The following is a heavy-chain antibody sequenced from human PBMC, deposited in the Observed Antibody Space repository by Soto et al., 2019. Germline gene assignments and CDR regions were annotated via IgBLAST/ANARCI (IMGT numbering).Heavy chain of an antibody. Sequence: GGSLSLSCAASGFIFRGYAMTWVRQAPGKGLEWVSGISGSGGSTYYADSVKGRFTISRDNAKSTLYLQMNSLRAEDTAIYYCAKYSDPSGDYYYAMDVWGQGTTVTVSS. CDR1: GFIFRGYA. V-gene: IGHV3-23*01. CDR2: ISGSGGST. CDR3: AKYSDPSGDYYYAMDV. D-gene: IGHD5-18*01. J-gene: IGHJ6*02.